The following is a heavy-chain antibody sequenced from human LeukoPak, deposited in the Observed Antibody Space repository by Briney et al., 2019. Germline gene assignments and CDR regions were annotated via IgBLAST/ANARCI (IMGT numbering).Heavy chain of an antibody. CDR1: GGSINSNY. J-gene: IGHJ4*02. Sequence: SETLFLTCTVSGGSINSNYWSWFRLPPGKGLEWIGYVYYSGSTSYNPSLKSRVSISVDTSKNQFSLNLNSVTAADTAVYYCARGLRVGNTGYYFDYWGQGTQVTVSS. CDR3: ARGLRVGNTGYYFDY. CDR2: VYYSGST. V-gene: IGHV4-59*01. D-gene: IGHD1-26*01.